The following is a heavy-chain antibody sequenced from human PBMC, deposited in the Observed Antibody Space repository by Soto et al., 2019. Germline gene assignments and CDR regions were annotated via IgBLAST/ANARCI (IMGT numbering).Heavy chain of an antibody. CDR2: ISWNSGSI. CDR3: ARVPRGYSGYDLIY. J-gene: IGHJ4*02. V-gene: IGHV3-9*01. CDR1: GFTFDDYA. Sequence: PGGSLRLSCAASGFTFDDYAMHWVRQAPGKGLEWVSGISWNSGSIGYADSVEGRFTISRDNSKNTLYLQMNSLRAEDTAVYYCARVPRGYSGYDLIYWGQGTLVTVSS. D-gene: IGHD5-12*01.